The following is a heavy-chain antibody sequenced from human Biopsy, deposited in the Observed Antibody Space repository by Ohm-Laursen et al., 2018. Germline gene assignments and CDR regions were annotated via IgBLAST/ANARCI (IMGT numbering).Heavy chain of an antibody. Sequence: SLRLSCAASGFTYTTFAMSWVRQAPGKGPEWVSTISANGATSYYADSVKGRFTISRDNSKNTLYLQMNSVRADDTAIYYCAKGGSITIFGVVINNCFDPWGLGTRVTVSS. CDR2: ISANGATS. CDR3: AKGGSITIFGVVINNCFDP. CDR1: GFTYTTFA. D-gene: IGHD3-3*01. V-gene: IGHV3-23*01. J-gene: IGHJ5*02.